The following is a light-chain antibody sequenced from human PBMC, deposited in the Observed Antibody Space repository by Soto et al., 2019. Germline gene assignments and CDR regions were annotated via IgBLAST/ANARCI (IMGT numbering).Light chain of an antibody. CDR3: LQEYRYPLT. Sequence: AIQLTQSPASLSASVGDRVTITCRASQGIRNDLGWFQQKPGKAPKLLIYAASSLQTGVPSRFSVSGSGTYFNLTISSLQVEDFATYYCLQEYRYPLTFGGGTTVAI. CDR2: AAS. V-gene: IGKV1-6*01. CDR1: QGIRND. J-gene: IGKJ4*01.